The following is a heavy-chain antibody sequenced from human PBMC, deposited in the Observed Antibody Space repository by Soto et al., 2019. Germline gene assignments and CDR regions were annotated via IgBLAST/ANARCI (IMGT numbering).Heavy chain of an antibody. J-gene: IGHJ5*02. Sequence: SATLSLTCTVSGGSISSSSYYCGWIRQPPGKGLEWIGSIYYSVSTYYNPSLKSRVTISVDTSKNQFSLKLSSVTAADTAVYYCARFASGYGEDNWLDPWAQGTMVTVSS. V-gene: IGHV4-39*01. CDR3: ARFASGYGEDNWLDP. CDR1: GGSISSSSYY. CDR2: IYYSVST. D-gene: IGHD5-12*01.